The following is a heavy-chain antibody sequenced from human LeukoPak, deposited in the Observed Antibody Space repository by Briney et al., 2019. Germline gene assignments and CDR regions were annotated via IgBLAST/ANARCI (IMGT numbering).Heavy chain of an antibody. J-gene: IGHJ5*02. D-gene: IGHD6-13*01. V-gene: IGHV4-38-2*02. CDR2: INHSGST. CDR1: GYSISSGYY. CDR3: AREPGKAAAGSKNWFDP. Sequence: SETLSLTCIVSGYSISSGYYWGWIRQPPGKGLEWIGSINHSGSTYNNPSLKSRVTISVDTSKNQFSLKLSSVTAADTAVYYCAREPGKAAAGSKNWFDPWGQGTLVTVSS.